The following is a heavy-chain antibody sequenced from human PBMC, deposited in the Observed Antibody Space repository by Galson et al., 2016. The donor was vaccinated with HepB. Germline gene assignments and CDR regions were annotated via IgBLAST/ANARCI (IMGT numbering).Heavy chain of an antibody. CDR1: GFIFSSCG. Sequence: ALRLSCAASGFIFSSCGMHWCRQAPAKGLEGGAVIWYDGSSKYYADSVKGRVTISSDNSKNTLYLQVNSLRAEDTAVYYCAREVKGHQAGTFYYYYGMDVWGQGTTVTVSS. CDR2: IWYDGSSK. CDR3: AREVKGHQAGTFYYYYGMDV. D-gene: IGHD3-16*01. J-gene: IGHJ6*02. V-gene: IGHV3-33*01.